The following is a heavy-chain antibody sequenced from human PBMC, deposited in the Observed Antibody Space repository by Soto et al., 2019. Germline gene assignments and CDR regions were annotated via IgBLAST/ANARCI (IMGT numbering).Heavy chain of an antibody. CDR3: ASSLTIADWNWFDP. CDR2: IIPIFGTA. Sequence: ASVKVSCKASGGTFSSYAISWVRQAPGQGLEWMGGIIPIFGTANCAQKFQGRVTITADESTSTAYMELSSLRSEDTAVYYCASSLTIADWNWFDPWGQGTLVTVSS. CDR1: GGTFSSYA. V-gene: IGHV1-69*13. D-gene: IGHD3-10*01. J-gene: IGHJ5*02.